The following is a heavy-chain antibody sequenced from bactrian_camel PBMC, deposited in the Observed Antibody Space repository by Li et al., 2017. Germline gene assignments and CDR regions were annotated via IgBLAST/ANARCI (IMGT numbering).Heavy chain of an antibody. CDR1: HLYIDSYC. Sequence: QVQLVESGGGSAQAGGSLRLSCTTYHLYIDSYCMAFFREAPGHEREGVAAIDTDGRTRYADSVKGRFTISRDNAKNTLYLQMDSLKPEDTAMYYCAAGEMLSTYCSDGAYIPGQGTQVTVS. V-gene: IGHV3S55*01. D-gene: IGHD1*01. J-gene: IGHJ4*01. CDR2: IDTDGRT.